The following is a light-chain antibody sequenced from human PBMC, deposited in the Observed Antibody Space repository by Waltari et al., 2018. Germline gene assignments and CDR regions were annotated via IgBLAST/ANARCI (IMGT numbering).Light chain of an antibody. V-gene: IGKV1-5*03. J-gene: IGKJ1*01. Sequence: DNQMTQTPSPLSASLGDRVTFTCRASQSVSNWLAWYQQKPGKAPNLLIYKASTLETGVAARFSGSGSGTEFTLTISSLQPDDFAAYYCQQYNDDPRTFGQGTEVEFK. CDR2: KAS. CDR3: QQYNDDPRT. CDR1: QSVSNW.